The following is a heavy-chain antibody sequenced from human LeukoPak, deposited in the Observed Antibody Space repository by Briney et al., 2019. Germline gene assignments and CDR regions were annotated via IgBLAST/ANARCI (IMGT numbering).Heavy chain of an antibody. Sequence: GGSLRLSCAGSGFTFSSYSMNWVRQAPGKGLEWVSSISSSSSYIYYADSVKGRFTISRDNAKNSLYLQMNSLRAEDTAVYYCAKVKKSNYFDYWGQGTLVTVSS. J-gene: IGHJ4*02. V-gene: IGHV3-21*01. CDR1: GFTFSSYS. CDR2: ISSSSSYI. CDR3: AKVKKSNYFDY. D-gene: IGHD5/OR15-5a*01.